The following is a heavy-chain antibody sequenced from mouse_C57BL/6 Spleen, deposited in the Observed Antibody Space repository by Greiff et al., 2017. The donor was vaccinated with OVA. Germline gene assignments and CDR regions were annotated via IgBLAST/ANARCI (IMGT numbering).Heavy chain of an antibody. CDR3: ARGRYYGSSYAMDY. V-gene: IGHV1-55*01. Sequence: QVQLKQPGAELVKPGASVKMSCKASGYTFTSYWITWVKQRPGQGLEWIGDIYPGSGSTNYNEKFKSKATLTVDTSSSTAYMQLSSLTSEDSAVYYCARGRYYGSSYAMDYWGQGTSVTVSS. J-gene: IGHJ4*01. CDR2: IYPGSGST. CDR1: GYTFTSYW. D-gene: IGHD1-1*01.